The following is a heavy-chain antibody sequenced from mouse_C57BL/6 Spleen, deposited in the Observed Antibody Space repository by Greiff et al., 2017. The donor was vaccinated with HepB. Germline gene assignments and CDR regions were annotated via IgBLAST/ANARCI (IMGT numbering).Heavy chain of an antibody. CDR3: ARQKDSNYPYYFDY. D-gene: IGHD2-5*01. CDR1: GFTFSSYG. Sequence: EVKLQESGGDLVKPGGSLKLSCAASGFTFSSYGMSWVRQTPDKRLEWVATISSGGSYTYYPDSVKGRFTISRDNAKNTLYLQMSSLKSEDTAMYYCARQKDSNYPYYFDYWGQGTTLTVSS. CDR2: ISSGGSYT. V-gene: IGHV5-6*01. J-gene: IGHJ2*01.